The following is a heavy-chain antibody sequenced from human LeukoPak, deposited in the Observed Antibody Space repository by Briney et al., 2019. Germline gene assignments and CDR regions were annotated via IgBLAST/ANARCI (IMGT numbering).Heavy chain of an antibody. CDR1: GYTFTGYY. V-gene: IGHV1-2*02. J-gene: IGHJ5*02. CDR3: ARARRWWNDGSGWFHP. D-gene: IGHD1-1*01. CDR2: INPNSGGT. Sequence: ASVKVSCKASGYTFTGYYMHWVRQAPGQGLEWMGWINPNSGGTNYAQKFQGRVTMTRDTSISTAYMELSSVTAADTAVYYCARARRWWNDGSGWFHPWGQGTLLTLSS.